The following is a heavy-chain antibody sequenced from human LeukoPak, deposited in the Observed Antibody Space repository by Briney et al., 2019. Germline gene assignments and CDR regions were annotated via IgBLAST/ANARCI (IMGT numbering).Heavy chain of an antibody. V-gene: IGHV4-34*01. D-gene: IGHD2-21*01. CDR3: ARQIGRGLWAFDY. Sequence: PSETLSLTCAVYGGFISGYYWTWIRQPPGKGLEWTASIYYSGSTHCNPALKSRVYISVDTSKSQFSLKLSSVTAADTAVYYCARQIGRGLWAFDYWGQGTPVTVSS. J-gene: IGHJ4*02. CDR1: GGFISGYY. CDR2: IYYSGST.